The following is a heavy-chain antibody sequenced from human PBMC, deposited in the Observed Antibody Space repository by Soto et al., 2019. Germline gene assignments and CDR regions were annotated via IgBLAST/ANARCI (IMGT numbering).Heavy chain of an antibody. J-gene: IGHJ4*01. D-gene: IGHD2-2*01. CDR3: ARVDCSSTSCYDFDY. CDR2: INPNSGGT. V-gene: IGHV1-2*04. CDR1: GYTFTGYY. Sequence: ASVKVSCKASGYTFTGYYMHWVRQAPGQGLEWMGWINPNSGGTNYAQKFQGWVTMTRDTSISTAYMELSRLRSDDTAVYYCARVDCSSTSCYDFDYWGHGTLVTVSS.